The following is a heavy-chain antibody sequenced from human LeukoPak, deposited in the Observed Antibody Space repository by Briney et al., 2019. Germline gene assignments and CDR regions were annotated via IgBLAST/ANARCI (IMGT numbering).Heavy chain of an antibody. Sequence: GSLRLSCAASGFTGSSKYMSWVRQAPGKGLEWVSVIYSGGSTYYADSVKGRFTISRDNSKNTLYLQMNSLRAEDTAVYYCARDWAGYYDGGGYYYYYGMDVWGQGTTVTVSS. CDR2: IYSGGST. CDR3: ARDWAGYYDGGGYYYYYGMDV. V-gene: IGHV3-66*01. D-gene: IGHD3-22*01. CDR1: GFTGSSKY. J-gene: IGHJ6*02.